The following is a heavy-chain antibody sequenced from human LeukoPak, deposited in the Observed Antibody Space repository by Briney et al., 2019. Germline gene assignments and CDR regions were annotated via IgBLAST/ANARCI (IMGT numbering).Heavy chain of an antibody. CDR3: GRLAHNAWYAIDF. V-gene: IGHV3-7*01. J-gene: IGHJ4*02. CDR2: ILPDGSQK. Sequence: GGSLRLSCAASDFTFDFYWMTWVRQAPGKGLEWLANILPDGSQKYYVDSVKGRFTISRDNPKNSLYLQINNLRAEDTAVYYCGRLAHNAWYAIDFWGQGTLVTVSS. CDR1: DFTFDFYW. D-gene: IGHD2-2*01.